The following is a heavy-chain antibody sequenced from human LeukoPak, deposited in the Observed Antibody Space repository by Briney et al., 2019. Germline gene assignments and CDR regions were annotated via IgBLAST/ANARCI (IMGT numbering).Heavy chain of an antibody. CDR3: AKSYDILTGYQDY. D-gene: IGHD3-9*01. CDR2: ISGSGGST. Sequence: GGSLRLSCAASGFTFSSYAMSWVRQAPGKGLEWVSAISGSGGSTYYADSVKGRFTISRDNSKNTLYPQMNSLRAEDTAVYYCAKSYDILTGYQDYWGQGTLVTVSS. J-gene: IGHJ4*02. CDR1: GFTFSSYA. V-gene: IGHV3-23*01.